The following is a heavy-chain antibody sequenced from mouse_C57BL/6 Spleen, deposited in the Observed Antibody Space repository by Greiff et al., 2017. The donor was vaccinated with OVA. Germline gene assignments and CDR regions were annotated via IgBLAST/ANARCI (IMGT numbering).Heavy chain of an antibody. Sequence: EVKLQESGPGLVKPSQSLSLTCSVTGYSITSGYYWNWIRQFPGNKLEWMGYISYDGSNNYNPSLKNRISITRDTSKNQFFLKLNSVTTEDTATYYCARGGNYPDYWGQGTTLTVSS. J-gene: IGHJ2*01. V-gene: IGHV3-6*01. CDR3: ARGGNYPDY. CDR2: ISYDGSN. CDR1: GYSITSGYY.